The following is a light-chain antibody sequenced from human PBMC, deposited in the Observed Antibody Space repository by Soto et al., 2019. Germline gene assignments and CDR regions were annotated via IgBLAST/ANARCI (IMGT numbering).Light chain of an antibody. Sequence: DIQMPQSPSTLSVSVGDSVPTTCRASQTISSWLAWYQQKPGKAPKLLIYKASTLKSGVPSRFSGSGSGTEFTLTISSLQTDDFATYYCQHYNSYSQACGQGTKGDIK. CDR1: QTISSW. V-gene: IGKV1-5*03. CDR2: KAS. CDR3: QHYNSYSQA. J-gene: IGKJ1*01.